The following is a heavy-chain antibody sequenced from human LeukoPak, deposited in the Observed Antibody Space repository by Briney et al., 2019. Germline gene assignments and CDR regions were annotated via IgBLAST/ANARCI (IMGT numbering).Heavy chain of an antibody. D-gene: IGHD3/OR15-3a*01. Sequence: AGGSLRLSCAASGFTFSSYWMSWVRQPPGKGLEWVSSIFPSGGEIHYADSVRGRFTISRDNSKSTLSLQMNSLRAEDTAIYYCATYRQGLLPFASWGQGTLVTVYS. J-gene: IGHJ5*02. CDR2: IFPSGGEI. CDR1: GFTFSSYW. V-gene: IGHV3-23*01. CDR3: ATYRQGLLPFAS.